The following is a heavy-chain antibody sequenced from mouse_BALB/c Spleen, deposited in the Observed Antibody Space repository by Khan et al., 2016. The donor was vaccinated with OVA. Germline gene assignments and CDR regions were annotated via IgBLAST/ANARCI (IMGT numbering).Heavy chain of an antibody. CDR2: ISDGGGST. Sequence: EVELVESGGGLVKPGGSLKLSCAASGFSFSDYYMYWIHQTPEKRLEWVATISDGGGSTYYPDSVKGRFTISRDNAKNNLYLQMSSLKSEDTAIYYCARAGYGGFAYWGQGTLVTVSA. CDR1: GFSFSDYY. CDR3: ARAGYGGFAY. J-gene: IGHJ3*01. V-gene: IGHV5-4*02. D-gene: IGHD1-1*02.